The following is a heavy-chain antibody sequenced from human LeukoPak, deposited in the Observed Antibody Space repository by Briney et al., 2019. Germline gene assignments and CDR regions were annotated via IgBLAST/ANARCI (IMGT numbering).Heavy chain of an antibody. D-gene: IGHD1-1*01. CDR1: GFTFSSYA. Sequence: PGGSLRLSCAASGFTFSSYAMSWVRQAPGKGLEWVSAISGSGGSTYYADSVRGRFTISRDNSKNTLYLQMNSLRAEDTAVYYCAKDPAYKLEPNYFDYWGQGTLVTVSS. CDR3: AKDPAYKLEPNYFDY. J-gene: IGHJ4*02. CDR2: ISGSGGST. V-gene: IGHV3-23*01.